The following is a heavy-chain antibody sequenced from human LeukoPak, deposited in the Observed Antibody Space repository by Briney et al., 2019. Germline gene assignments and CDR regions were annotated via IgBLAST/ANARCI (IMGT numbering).Heavy chain of an antibody. Sequence: SVKVSCKASGGTFSSYAISWVRQAPGQGLEWMGGIIPIFGTADYAQKFQGRVTITTDESTSTAYMELSSLRSEDTAVYYCARDLYSSSHDAFDIWGQGTMVTVSS. V-gene: IGHV1-69*05. J-gene: IGHJ3*02. CDR3: ARDLYSSSHDAFDI. CDR2: IIPIFGTA. D-gene: IGHD6-13*01. CDR1: GGTFSSYA.